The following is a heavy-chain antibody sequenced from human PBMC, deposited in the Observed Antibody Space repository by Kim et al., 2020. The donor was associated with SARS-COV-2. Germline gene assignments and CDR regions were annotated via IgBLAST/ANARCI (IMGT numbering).Heavy chain of an antibody. CDR3: ARTTGTATWFDP. Sequence: SDRPSFQGQVTISADQSISTAYLQGSSLKASDTAMYYCARTTGTATWFDPWGQGTLVTVSS. D-gene: IGHD1-1*01. V-gene: IGHV5-51*01. J-gene: IGHJ5*02.